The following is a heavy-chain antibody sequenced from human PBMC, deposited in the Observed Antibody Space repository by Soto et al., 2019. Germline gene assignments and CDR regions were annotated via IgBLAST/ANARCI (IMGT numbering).Heavy chain of an antibody. CDR2: INSVNDHT. Sequence: VASVKVSCKASGYSFSTHAMHWVHQAPGQGLEWVGWINSVNDHTIYSEKFQGRVTITSDTSATTAYMELSSLTSEDTAIYYCARHILGGTTDNRGKGTLVTVST. V-gene: IGHV1-3*01. D-gene: IGHD1-7*01. CDR3: ARHILGGTTDN. CDR1: GYSFSTHA. J-gene: IGHJ4*02.